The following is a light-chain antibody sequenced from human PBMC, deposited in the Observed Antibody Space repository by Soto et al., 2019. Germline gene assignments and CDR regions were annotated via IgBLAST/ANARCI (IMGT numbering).Light chain of an antibody. CDR2: DVN. J-gene: IGLJ1*01. CDR3: TSYTRSALYV. Sequence: QSALTQPASVSGSPGQSITVSCTGLNNDVGVSNYVSWYQQHPGKAPRLIIFDVNNRPSGVSPRFSGSQSGKTASLTISGRQAEDEAHYFCTSYTRSALYVLGTGTKVNVL. CDR1: NNDVGVSNY. V-gene: IGLV2-14*01.